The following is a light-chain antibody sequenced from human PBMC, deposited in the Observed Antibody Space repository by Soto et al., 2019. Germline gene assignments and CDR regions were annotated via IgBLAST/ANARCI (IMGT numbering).Light chain of an antibody. CDR1: QTIGSW. CDR3: QEYNNYPWT. V-gene: IGKV1-5*03. Sequence: DIQMTQSPSSLSASVGDRVTSTCRASQTIGSWLAWYQQKPREAPKLLIYKASILESGVPSRFSGSGSGTEFTLTIRSLQPEDFATYFCQEYNNYPWTFGQGTKVDIK. J-gene: IGKJ1*01. CDR2: KAS.